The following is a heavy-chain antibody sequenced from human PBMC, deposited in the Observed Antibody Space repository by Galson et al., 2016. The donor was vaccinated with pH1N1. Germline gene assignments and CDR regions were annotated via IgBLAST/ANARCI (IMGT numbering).Heavy chain of an antibody. CDR1: GDSVSSTNCA. CDR3: ARGRGSTLFHNYGMDV. V-gene: IGHV6-1*01. D-gene: IGHD3-10*01. CDR2: TYYRSKWYN. J-gene: IGHJ6*02. Sequence: CAISGDSVSSTNCAWDWIRQSPSRGLEWLGRTYYRSKWYNDYAVSVQSRITINPDTSKNQLSLHLNSVTPEDTAVYYCARGRGSTLFHNYGMDVWGQGITVIVSS.